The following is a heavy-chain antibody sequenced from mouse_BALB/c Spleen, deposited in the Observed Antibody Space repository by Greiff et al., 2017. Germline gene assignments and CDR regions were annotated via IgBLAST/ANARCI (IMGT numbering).Heavy chain of an antibody. Sequence: VQLQQPGAELVKPGASVKLSCKASGYNFTSYWINWVKLRPGQGLEWIGDIYPGSGSTNYNEKFKSKATLTVDTSSSTAYMQLSSLASEDSALYYCAREYPYAMDYWGQGTSVTVSS. D-gene: IGHD5-1*01. CDR2: IYPGSGST. CDR1: GYNFTSYW. CDR3: AREYPYAMDY. J-gene: IGHJ4*01. V-gene: IGHV1-55*01.